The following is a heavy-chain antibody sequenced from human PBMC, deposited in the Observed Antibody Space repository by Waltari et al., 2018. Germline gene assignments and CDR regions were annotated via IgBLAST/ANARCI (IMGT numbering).Heavy chain of an antibody. D-gene: IGHD4-4*01. CDR1: GGTVRSYA. Sequence: QVQLVQSGAEVKKPGSSVKVPCKASGGTVRSYAISWVRKATGQGLEWMGRITPIFGTANYAQKFQGRVTITADKSTSTAYMELSSLRSEDTAVYYCARDPIGTLTVTGGGYWGQGTLVTVSS. CDR2: ITPIFGTA. CDR3: ARDPIGTLTVTGGGY. J-gene: IGHJ4*02. V-gene: IGHV1-69*08.